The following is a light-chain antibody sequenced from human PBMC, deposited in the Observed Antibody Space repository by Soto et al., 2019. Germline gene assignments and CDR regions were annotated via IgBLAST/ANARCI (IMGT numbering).Light chain of an antibody. CDR1: SSDIGVYNY. V-gene: IGLV2-14*01. J-gene: IGLJ1*01. CDR3: SSYTINSTLV. Sequence: QSALTQPASVSGSSGQSITVSCTGTSSDIGVYNYVSWYQQHPGKAPKVMIYDVSNRPSGVSNRFSGSKSGNTASLTISGLQADDEADYYCSSYTINSTLVFGTGTKLTVL. CDR2: DVS.